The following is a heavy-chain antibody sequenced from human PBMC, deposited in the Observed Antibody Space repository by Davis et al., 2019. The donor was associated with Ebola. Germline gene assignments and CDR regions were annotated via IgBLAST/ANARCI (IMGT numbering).Heavy chain of an antibody. Sequence: PSETLSLTCIVSGGSMRSYYWSWIRQPAGERLEWIGRIYTSGNTDYNPSLKSRVTMSVDTSKNQFSLKLSSVTAADTAVYYCARVSRLRYFDWPSYYYYMDVWGKGTTVTVSS. J-gene: IGHJ6*03. CDR1: GGSMRSYY. CDR2: IYTSGNT. CDR3: ARVSRLRYFDWPSYYYYMDV. V-gene: IGHV4-4*07. D-gene: IGHD3-9*01.